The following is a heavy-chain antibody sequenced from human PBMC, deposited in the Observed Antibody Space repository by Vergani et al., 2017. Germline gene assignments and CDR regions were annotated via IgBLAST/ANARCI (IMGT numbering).Heavy chain of an antibody. CDR2: ISSSSSTI. CDR3: ASGYDSSGYWYYYYYGMDV. D-gene: IGHD3-22*01. V-gene: IGHV3-48*01. J-gene: IGHJ6*02. CDR1: GFTFSSYS. Sequence: EVQLVESGGGLVQPGGSLRLSCAASGFTFSSYSMTWVRQAPAQGLEWVSYISSSSSTIYYADSVKGRFTISRDNAKNSLYLQMNSLRAEDTAVYYCASGYDSSGYWYYYYYGMDVWVQGTTVTVSS.